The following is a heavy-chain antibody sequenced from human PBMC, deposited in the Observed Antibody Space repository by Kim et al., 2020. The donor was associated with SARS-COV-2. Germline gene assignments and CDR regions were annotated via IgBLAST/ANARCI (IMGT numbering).Heavy chain of an antibody. V-gene: IGHV1-8*01. CDR2: MNPDTGYT. D-gene: IGHD3-22*01. CDR3: ARGRLVYYDSSGYYLDH. CDR1: DYPFTSYD. Sequence: ASVKVSCKTSDYPFTSYDINWVRQAPGQGLEWMGWMNPDTGYTGYAQGFQGRVTMTSNTSTSTAYMELSSLRSEDTAVYYCARGRLVYYDSSGYYLDHWGQGTLITGSS. J-gene: IGHJ4*02.